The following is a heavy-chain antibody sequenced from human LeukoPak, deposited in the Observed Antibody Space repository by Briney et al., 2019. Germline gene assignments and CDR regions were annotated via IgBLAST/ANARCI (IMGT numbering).Heavy chain of an antibody. J-gene: IGHJ4*02. CDR2: ISGSGGST. Sequence: PGGSLRLSCAASGFTFSSYAMSWVRQAPGKGLEWVSGISGSGGSTHYADSVKGRSTISRDNSKNTVYLQMNSLRAEDTAIYYCVKGGNGYCTNGICSPRVVAAIDYWGQGTLVTVSS. D-gene: IGHD2-8*01. CDR1: GFTFSSYA. CDR3: VKGGNGYCTNGICSPRVVAAIDY. V-gene: IGHV3-23*01.